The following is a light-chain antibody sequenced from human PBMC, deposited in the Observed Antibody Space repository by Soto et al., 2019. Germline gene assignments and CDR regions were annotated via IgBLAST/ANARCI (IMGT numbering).Light chain of an antibody. J-gene: IGKJ1*01. V-gene: IGKV3-20*01. CDR3: QQYGSSPPWT. Sequence: EIVLTQSPGTLSLSRGERATLSCRASQSVSSSFLAWYQQKPGQAPRLLIYGASSRATGIPDRFSGSGSGTDFTLTTSRLEPEEFAVYYCQQYGSSPPWTFGQGTKVEI. CDR1: QSVSSSF. CDR2: GAS.